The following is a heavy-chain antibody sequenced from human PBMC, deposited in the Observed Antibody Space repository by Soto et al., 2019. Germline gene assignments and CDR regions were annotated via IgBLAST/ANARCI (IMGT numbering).Heavy chain of an antibody. CDR2: IKQDGSVR. CDR3: ARDVGPITIFGEALSGYFDL. Sequence: PGGSLRLSCAVSGFSFGTYWMSWVRQAPGKGLEWLASIKQDGSVRYYLDSVKGRFTISRDNAKDSLSLQMNSLRGEDTAFYYCARDVGPITIFGEALSGYFDLWGQGTMVTVS. D-gene: IGHD3-3*01. V-gene: IGHV3-7*03. CDR1: GFSFGTYW. J-gene: IGHJ4*02.